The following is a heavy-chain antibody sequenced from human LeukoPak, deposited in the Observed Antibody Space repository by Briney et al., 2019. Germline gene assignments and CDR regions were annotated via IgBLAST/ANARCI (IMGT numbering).Heavy chain of an antibody. CDR2: ISAYNGHT. CDR3: ATGGRWELPRPYAFEI. D-gene: IGHD1-26*01. Sequence: ASVKVSCKASGYTFTSYGINWVRQAPGQGLEWMGRISAYNGHTNYAQKLQGRVTVSTDTSTSTAYMELRSLRSDDTAVYYCATGGRWELPRPYAFEIWGQGTMVTVSS. V-gene: IGHV1-18*01. CDR1: GYTFTSYG. J-gene: IGHJ3*02.